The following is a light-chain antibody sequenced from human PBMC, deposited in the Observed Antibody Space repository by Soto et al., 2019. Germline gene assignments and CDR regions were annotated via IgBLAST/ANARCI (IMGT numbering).Light chain of an antibody. CDR3: HQYNFWPT. CDR1: QSVSTN. Sequence: EIVMTQSPATLSVSPGERATLSCRASQSVSTNLAWYQQKPGQSPRLLIYGTSTRATSVPARFSGGGSGTEFTLTISSLQSEDFAVYFCHQYNFWPTFGQGTKVDIK. CDR2: GTS. J-gene: IGKJ1*01. V-gene: IGKV3-15*01.